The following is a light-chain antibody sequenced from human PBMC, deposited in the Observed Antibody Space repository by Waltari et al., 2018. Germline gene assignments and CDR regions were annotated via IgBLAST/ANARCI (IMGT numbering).Light chain of an antibody. CDR1: QSLLYSNGYNY. CDR2: LAS. V-gene: IGKV2-28*01. CDR3: MQARQTPDT. Sequence: DIVMTQSPLSLPVTPGEPASISCRSSQSLLYSNGYNYLDWYLQKPGQSPQLLIYLASHRASGVPDRFSGSGSGTDFTLKTSRVEAEDVGIYYCMQARQTPDTFGQGTKLEIK. J-gene: IGKJ2*01.